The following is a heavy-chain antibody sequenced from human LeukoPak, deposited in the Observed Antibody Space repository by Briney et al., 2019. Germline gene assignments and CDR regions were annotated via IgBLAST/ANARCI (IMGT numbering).Heavy chain of an antibody. CDR2: IKQDGSDK. CDR3: VRERTNYYDSSGYY. V-gene: IGHV3-7*05. D-gene: IGHD3-22*01. CDR1: GFTFSSYW. Sequence: PGESLRLSCAASGFTFSSYWMSWVRQAPGKGLEWVANIKQDGSDKYYVDSVKGRFTISRDNAKNSLYLEMNSLRAEDTAVYYCVRERTNYYDSSGYYWGQGTLVTVSS. J-gene: IGHJ4*02.